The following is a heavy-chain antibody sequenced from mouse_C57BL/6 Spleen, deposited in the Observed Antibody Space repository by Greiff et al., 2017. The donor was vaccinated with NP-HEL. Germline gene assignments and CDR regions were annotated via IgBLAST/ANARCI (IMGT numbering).Heavy chain of an antibody. V-gene: IGHV5-17*01. J-gene: IGHJ4*01. CDR1: GFTFSDYG. CDR2: ISSGSSTI. Sequence: EVKLVESGGGLVKPGGSLKLSCAASGFTFSDYGMHWVRQAPEKGLEWVAYISSGSSTIYYADTVKGRFTISRDNAKNTLFLQMTSLRSEDTAMYYCARYPPYYAMDYWGQGTSVTVSS. CDR3: ARYPPYYAMDY.